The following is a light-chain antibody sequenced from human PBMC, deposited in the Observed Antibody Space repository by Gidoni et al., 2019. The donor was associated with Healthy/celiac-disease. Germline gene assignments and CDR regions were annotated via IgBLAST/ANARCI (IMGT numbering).Light chain of an antibody. Sequence: DIQLTQSPSFLSASVGDRVTNTCRASQGISSYLAWYQQKPGKAPKLLIYAASTLQRGVPSRFSGSGSGTEFTLTISSLQPEDFATYYCQQLNSYPITFGQGTRLEIK. CDR1: QGISSY. V-gene: IGKV1-9*01. J-gene: IGKJ5*01. CDR2: AAS. CDR3: QQLNSYPIT.